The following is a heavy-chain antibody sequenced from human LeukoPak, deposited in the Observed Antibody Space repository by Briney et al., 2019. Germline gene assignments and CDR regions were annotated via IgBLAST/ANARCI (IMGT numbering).Heavy chain of an antibody. D-gene: IGHD5-12*01. CDR3: ARAAAGTNTYYYFDY. Sequence: PSQTLPLTCTVSGDSISSGDHYWSWIRQPPGKGLEWIGYIHCRGSTYYNPSLKSRVIISGDMSKNQFSLSLNSLTAADSAVYYCARAAAGTNTYYYFDYWGQGTLVTVSS. CDR2: IHCRGST. CDR1: GDSISSGDHY. V-gene: IGHV4-30-4*01. J-gene: IGHJ4*02.